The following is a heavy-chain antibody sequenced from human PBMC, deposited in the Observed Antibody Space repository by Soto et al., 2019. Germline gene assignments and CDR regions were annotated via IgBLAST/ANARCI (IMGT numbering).Heavy chain of an antibody. Sequence: QITLKETGPTLVKPTQTLTLTCTFSGFSLTTSGVGVVWIRQPPGKALEWLALLYLDDDKRYSPSLKSRLTVTKDTSKNQVVLTMTNMEPVDTATYYFEHSRYGAGTLTWGQGALVAVSS. V-gene: IGHV2-5*02. J-gene: IGHJ5*02. D-gene: IGHD3-10*01. CDR1: GFSLTTSGVG. CDR2: LYLDDDK. CDR3: EHSRYGAGTLT.